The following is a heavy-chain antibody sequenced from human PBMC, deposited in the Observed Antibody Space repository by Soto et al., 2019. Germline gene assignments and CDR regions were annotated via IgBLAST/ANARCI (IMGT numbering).Heavy chain of an antibody. CDR1: GFTVSSNY. Sequence: GGSLRLSCAASGFTVSSNYMSWVRQAPGKGLEWVSVIYSGGSTYYADSVKGRFTISRDNSKNTLYLQMKLSSVTAADTAVYYCARRYGSCFDYWGQGTLVTVSS. CDR2: IYSGGST. CDR3: ARRYGSCFDY. J-gene: IGHJ4*02. V-gene: IGHV3-53*01. D-gene: IGHD5-18*01.